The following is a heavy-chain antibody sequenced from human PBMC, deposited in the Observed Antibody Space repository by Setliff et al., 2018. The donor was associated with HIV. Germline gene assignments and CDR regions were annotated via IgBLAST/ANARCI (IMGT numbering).Heavy chain of an antibody. V-gene: IGHV4-31*03. CDR3: ARVILAGKFKSYYFDY. J-gene: IGHJ4*02. D-gene: IGHD3-10*01. Sequence: SETLSLTCSVSDGSISSSNYYWGWIRQPPGKGLEWIGYIYHSGSTYYNPSLKSRATISVDTSKNQFSLKLSSVTAADTAVYYCARVILAGKFKSYYFDYWGQGTLVTVS. CDR2: IYHSGST. CDR1: DGSISSSNYY.